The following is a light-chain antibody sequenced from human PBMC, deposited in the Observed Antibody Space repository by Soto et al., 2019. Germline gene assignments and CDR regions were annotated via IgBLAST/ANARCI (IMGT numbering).Light chain of an antibody. CDR2: GAS. J-gene: IGKJ4*01. Sequence: EIVLTQSPGTLSLSPGERATLSCRASQSVSSSYLAWYQQKPGQAPRLLIYGASSRATGIPDRFSGSRSETDFTLTISRLEPEDFAVYYCQQYGSSPLTFGGGTKVEIK. CDR3: QQYGSSPLT. CDR1: QSVSSSY. V-gene: IGKV3-20*01.